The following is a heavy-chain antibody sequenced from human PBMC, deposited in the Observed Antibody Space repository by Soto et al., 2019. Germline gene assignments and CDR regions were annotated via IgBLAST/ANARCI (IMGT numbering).Heavy chain of an antibody. CDR2: ISGSGGST. Sequence: PGGSLRLSCAASGFTFSSYAMSWVRQAPGKGLEWVSAISGSGGSTYYADSVKGRFTISRDNSKSTLYLQMNSLRAEDTAVYYCARGEVTSNVTEDYWGLGTLVTVSS. V-gene: IGHV3-23*01. D-gene: IGHD2-21*02. J-gene: IGHJ4*02. CDR3: ARGEVTSNVTEDY. CDR1: GFTFSSYA.